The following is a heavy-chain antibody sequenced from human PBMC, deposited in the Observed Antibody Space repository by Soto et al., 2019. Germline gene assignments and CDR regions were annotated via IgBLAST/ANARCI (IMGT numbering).Heavy chain of an antibody. Sequence: GESLKISCKGSGYSFTSYWIGWVRQMPGKGLEWMGIIYPGDSDTRYSPSFQGQVTISADKSISTAYLQWSSLKASDTAMYYYVRKGPYYYNGSGYYEGDYGGQGTRVTV. CDR3: VRKGPYYYNGSGYYEGDY. J-gene: IGHJ4*02. CDR1: GYSFTSYW. D-gene: IGHD3-22*01. V-gene: IGHV5-51*01. CDR2: IYPGDSDT.